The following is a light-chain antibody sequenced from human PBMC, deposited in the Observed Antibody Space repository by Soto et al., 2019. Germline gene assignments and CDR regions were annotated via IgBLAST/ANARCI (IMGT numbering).Light chain of an antibody. CDR3: CSYAGSSTWV. CDR1: SSDVGSYNL. V-gene: IGLV2-23*01. J-gene: IGLJ3*02. CDR2: EGS. Sequence: QSALTQPASVSGSPGQSITISCTGTSSDVGSYNLVSWYQQHPGKAPKIMIYEGSKRPSGVSNRFSGSKSGNTATLPISGLQAEDEADYYCCSYAGSSTWVFGGGTQLTVL.